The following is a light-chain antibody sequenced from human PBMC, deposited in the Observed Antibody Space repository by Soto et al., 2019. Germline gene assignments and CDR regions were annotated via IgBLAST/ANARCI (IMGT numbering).Light chain of an antibody. CDR3: QQYNHWSSIT. Sequence: EIAMTQSPATLSVSLGERATLSCRASQYISNNLAWYQQRPGQAPSLLIYGASTRATGVPARFSGSGSGTDFLLSISGLQSEDSAVYSCQQYNHWSSITFGQGTRLEIQ. CDR1: QYISNN. J-gene: IGKJ5*01. V-gene: IGKV3-15*01. CDR2: GAS.